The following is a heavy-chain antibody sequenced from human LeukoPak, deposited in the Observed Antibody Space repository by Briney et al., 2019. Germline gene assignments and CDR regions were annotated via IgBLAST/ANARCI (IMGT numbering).Heavy chain of an antibody. CDR3: ARSITIFGVVIEGNWLDP. CDR1: GYSISSGYY. V-gene: IGHV4-38-2*02. CDR2: IYHSGST. J-gene: IGHJ5*02. D-gene: IGHD3-3*01. Sequence: SETLSLTCTVSGYSISSGYYWGWIRQPPGKGLERIGSIYHSGSTYYNPSLKSRVTISVDTSKNQFSLKLSSVTAADTAMYYCARSITIFGVVIEGNWLDPWGQGTLVTVSS.